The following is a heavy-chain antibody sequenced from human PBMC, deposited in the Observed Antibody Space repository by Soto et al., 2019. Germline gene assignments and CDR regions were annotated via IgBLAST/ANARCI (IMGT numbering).Heavy chain of an antibody. D-gene: IGHD2-21*01. Sequence: SETLSLTCSVSGAALNRGNYYWSWIRQVPGKGLEWIGHIYVTGAVDYNPSLRDRITISQDTSERQFSLNLRLVTAADTAVYYCARLRIATNNYKWFDPWGKGTLVTVSS. CDR2: IYVTGAV. J-gene: IGHJ5*02. CDR1: GAALNRGNYY. CDR3: ARLRIATNNYKWFDP. V-gene: IGHV4-31*03.